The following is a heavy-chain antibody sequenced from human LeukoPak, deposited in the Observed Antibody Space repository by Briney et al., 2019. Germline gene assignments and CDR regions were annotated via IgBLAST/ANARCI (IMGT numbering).Heavy chain of an antibody. CDR1: GFIFNTYA. V-gene: IGHV3-23*01. Sequence: QSGGSLRPSCAASGFIFNTYAMVWVRQAPGKGLEWVSTISGDGGTTYYADSVKGRFTISRDNSKNTLYLQMTGLRAEDTAVFYCVKGGWGTVSDYWGQGTLVTVSS. D-gene: IGHD1-1*01. CDR3: VKGGWGTVSDY. J-gene: IGHJ4*02. CDR2: ISGDGGTT.